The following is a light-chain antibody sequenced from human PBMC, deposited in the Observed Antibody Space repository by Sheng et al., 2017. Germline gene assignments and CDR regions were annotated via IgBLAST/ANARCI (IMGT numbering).Light chain of an antibody. J-gene: IGLJ2*01. V-gene: IGLV2-14*03. CDR3: SSYTSGGTVS. CDR2: DVT. Sequence: QSALTQPASVSGSLGQSITISCVGTSSSIGSDYYVSWYQQRPGKAPQLIIYDVTERPSGTSNRFSASKSGNTASLTISGLQAEDESDYYCSSYTSGGTVSIGGGTRLTVL. CDR1: SSSIGSDYY.